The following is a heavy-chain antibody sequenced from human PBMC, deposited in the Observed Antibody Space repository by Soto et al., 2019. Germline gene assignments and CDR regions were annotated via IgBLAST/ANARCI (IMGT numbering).Heavy chain of an antibody. CDR1: GGSFSGYY. Sequence: QVQLQQWGAGLLKPSETLSLTCAVYGGSFSGYYWSWIRQPPGKGLEWIGEINHSGSTNYNPSLKSRVTIPVDTPKNQFSLKLSSVTAADTAVYYCARGRRHNWFDPWGQGTLVTVSS. CDR2: INHSGST. CDR3: ARGRRHNWFDP. V-gene: IGHV4-34*01. J-gene: IGHJ5*02.